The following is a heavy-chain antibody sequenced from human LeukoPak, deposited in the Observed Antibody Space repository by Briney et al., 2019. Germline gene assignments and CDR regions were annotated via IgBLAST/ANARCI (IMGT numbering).Heavy chain of an antibody. D-gene: IGHD6-13*01. Sequence: PSETLSLTCAVYGGSFSGYYWSWIRQPPGKGLEWIGEINHSGSTNYNPSLKSRVTISVDTSKNQFSLKLSSVTAADTAVYYCARYFPPRRRSSSWYRVSGWFDPWGQGTLVTVSS. V-gene: IGHV4-34*01. CDR2: INHSGST. CDR1: GGSFSGYY. CDR3: ARYFPPRRRSSSWYRVSGWFDP. J-gene: IGHJ5*02.